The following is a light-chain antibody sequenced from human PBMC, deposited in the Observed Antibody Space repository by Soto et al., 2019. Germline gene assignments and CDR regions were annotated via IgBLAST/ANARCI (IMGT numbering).Light chain of an antibody. CDR2: EVN. Sequence: QSALTRPASVSGSPGQSITISCTGTSSDIGYYDYVSWYQHHSGKAPKLIIYEVNTRPSGVSNRFSGSKSVNTASLTISGLQAEDEADYFCSSHSSSSAYYVFGTGTKVTVL. CDR1: SSDIGYYDY. J-gene: IGLJ1*01. CDR3: SSHSSSSAYYV. V-gene: IGLV2-14*01.